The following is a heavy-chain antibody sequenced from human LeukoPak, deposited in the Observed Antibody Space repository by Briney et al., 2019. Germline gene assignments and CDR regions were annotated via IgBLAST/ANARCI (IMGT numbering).Heavy chain of an antibody. CDR3: ARVDYDYVWGSYRSIGFDY. CDR1: GFTVSSNY. CDR2: IYSGGST. Sequence: GGSLRLSCAASGFTVSSNYMSWVRQAPGKGLEWVSVIYSGGSTYYADSVKGRFTTSRDNSKNTLYLQMNSLRAEDTAVYYCARVDYDYVWGSYRSIGFDYWGQGTLVTVSS. J-gene: IGHJ4*02. D-gene: IGHD3-16*02. V-gene: IGHV3-66*01.